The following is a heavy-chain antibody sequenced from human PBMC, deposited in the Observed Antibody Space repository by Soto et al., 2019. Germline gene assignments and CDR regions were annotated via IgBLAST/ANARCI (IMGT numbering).Heavy chain of an antibody. CDR2: ILPIFGTA. CDR3: AREGASIVGATGAFDL. D-gene: IGHD1-26*01. J-gene: IGHJ3*01. Sequence: QVQLVQSGAEVQRPGSSVKVSCAASGGTFSTYPINWGRQAPGHGLEWMGVILPIFGTANFAQKFQDRVTLTADKSTNTAYMELRSLRIEDTAVYYCAREGASIVGATGAFDLWGQGTMVSVSS. V-gene: IGHV1-69*06. CDR1: GGTFSTYP.